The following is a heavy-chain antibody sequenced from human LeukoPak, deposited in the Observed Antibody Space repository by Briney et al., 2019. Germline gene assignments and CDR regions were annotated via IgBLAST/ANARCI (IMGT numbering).Heavy chain of an antibody. V-gene: IGHV4-30-2*01. CDR3: ARGRWEHQGAFDI. J-gene: IGHJ3*02. CDR1: GGSISSGGYY. Sequence: SETLSLTCTVSGGSISSGGYYWSWIRQPPGKGLEWIGYIYHSGSTYYHPSLKSRVTISVDRSKNQFSLKLSSVAAADTAVYYCARGRWEHQGAFDIWGQGTMVTVSS. CDR2: IYHSGST. D-gene: IGHD1-26*01.